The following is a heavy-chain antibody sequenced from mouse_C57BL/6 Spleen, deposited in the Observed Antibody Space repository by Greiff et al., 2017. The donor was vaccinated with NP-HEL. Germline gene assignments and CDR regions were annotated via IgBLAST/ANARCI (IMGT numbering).Heavy chain of an antibody. D-gene: IGHD1-1*01. J-gene: IGHJ2*01. CDR1: GFTFSDYG. CDR2: ISSGSSTI. CDR3: ARDSTVVAPFDY. V-gene: IGHV5-17*01. Sequence: VHLVESGGGLVKPGGSLKLSCAASGFTFSDYGMHWVRQAPEKGLEWVAYISSGSSTIYYADTVKGRFTISRDNAKNTLFLQMTSLRSEDTAMYYCARDSTVVAPFDYWGQGTTLTVSS.